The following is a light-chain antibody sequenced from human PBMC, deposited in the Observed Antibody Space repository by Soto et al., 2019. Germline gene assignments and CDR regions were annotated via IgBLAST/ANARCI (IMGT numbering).Light chain of an antibody. CDR1: QEISYY. V-gene: IGKV1-33*01. CDR3: EQYDHLHRT. Sequence: DIQMIQSPSSLSASVGDRVTITCQASQEISYYLTWYQQKPGKAPKLLIYDASNLERVVPSRFSRRGSGTDFTITISRLQPEEFATYYCEQYDHLHRTFGRGTKVEIK. CDR2: DAS. J-gene: IGKJ1*01.